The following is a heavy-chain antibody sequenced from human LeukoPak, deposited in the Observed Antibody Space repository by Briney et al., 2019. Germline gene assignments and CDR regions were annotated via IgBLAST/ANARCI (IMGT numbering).Heavy chain of an antibody. V-gene: IGHV4-59*01. J-gene: IGHJ6*03. CDR1: GGSISSYN. CDR2: IYYSGST. Sequence: PSETLSLTCTVSGGSISSYNWSWIRQPPGKGLEWIGYIYYSGSTNYNPSLKSRVTISVDTSKNQFSLKLSSVTAADTAVYYCASSPQAILYYDYYMDVWREGTTVTVSS. CDR3: ASSPQAILYYDYYMDV. D-gene: IGHD2-2*01.